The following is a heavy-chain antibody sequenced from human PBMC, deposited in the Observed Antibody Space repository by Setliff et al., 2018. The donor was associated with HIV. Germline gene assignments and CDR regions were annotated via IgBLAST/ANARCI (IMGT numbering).Heavy chain of an antibody. J-gene: IGHJ4*02. D-gene: IGHD6-25*01. V-gene: IGHV3-30*02. CDR2: VRFDGNDK. CDR3: VRDTTSGWMLTN. CDR1: GFSFNNYN. Sequence: QPGGSLRLSCAASGFSFNNYNMNWVRQAPGKGLEWVAYVRFDGNDKYYRDSVKGRFTISRDNHKKTLSLQMNSLRAEDTAVYYCVRDTTSGWMLTNWGQGTLVTVSS.